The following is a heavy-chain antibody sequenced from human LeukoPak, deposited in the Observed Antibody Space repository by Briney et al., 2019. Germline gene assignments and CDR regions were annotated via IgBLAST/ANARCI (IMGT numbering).Heavy chain of an antibody. CDR1: GYTFTVYY. Sequence: ASVNVSCTASGYTFTVYYMHWVRHAPGQGLEWMGWITPNSGGTNYTQKFQGRVTMTRDTSISTAYMELSRLMSDDTAVYYCARYWAEPAATDDAFDIWGQGTMVVVSS. CDR3: ARYWAEPAATDDAFDI. D-gene: IGHD2-15*01. V-gene: IGHV1-2*02. J-gene: IGHJ3*02. CDR2: ITPNSGGT.